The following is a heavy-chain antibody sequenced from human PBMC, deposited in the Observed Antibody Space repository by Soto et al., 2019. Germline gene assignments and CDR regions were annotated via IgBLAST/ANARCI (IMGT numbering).Heavy chain of an antibody. CDR1: GYIFRDYY. CDR2: GNPSSGAT. J-gene: IGHJ4*02. V-gene: IGHV1-2*02. D-gene: IGHD2-8*01. CDR3: ARGGAHCSNGVCLGQY. Sequence: VQLVQSGAEVRRPGASVKVSCKASGYIFRDYYMHWVRQAPGHGLEWMGWGNPSSGATNYLQKFQGRVTMTRDTSITTGYMELRGLRSDDTAVYYCARGGAHCSNGVCLGQYWGQGSPVTVSS.